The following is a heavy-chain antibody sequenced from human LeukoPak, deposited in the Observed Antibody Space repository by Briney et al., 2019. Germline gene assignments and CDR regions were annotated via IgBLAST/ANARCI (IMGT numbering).Heavy chain of an antibody. CDR3: ARGGPRTYDSSGYYYVRYYYYYYMDV. D-gene: IGHD3-22*01. CDR1: GYTFTSYY. V-gene: IGHV1-2*02. CDR2: INPNSGGT. Sequence: GASVKVSCKASGYTFTSYYMHWVRQAPGQGLGWMGWINPNSGGTNYAQKFQGRVTMTRDTSISTAYMELSRLRSDDTAVYYCARGGPRTYDSSGYYYVRYYYYYYMDVWGKGTTVTVSS. J-gene: IGHJ6*03.